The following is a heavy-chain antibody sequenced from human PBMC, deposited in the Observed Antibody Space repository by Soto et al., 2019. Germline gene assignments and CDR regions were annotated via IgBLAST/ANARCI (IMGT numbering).Heavy chain of an antibody. CDR1: GFTFSSYG. V-gene: IGHV3-33*01. Sequence: QVQLVESGGGVVQPGRSLRLSCAASGFTFSSYGMHWVRQAPGKGLEWVAVIWYDGSNKYYADSVKGRFTISRDNSKNTLYLQMNSLRAEDTAVYYCARDLLDSDSSGYYYCSLVDYWGQGTLVTVSS. J-gene: IGHJ4*02. CDR2: IWYDGSNK. D-gene: IGHD3-22*01. CDR3: ARDLLDSDSSGYYYCSLVDY.